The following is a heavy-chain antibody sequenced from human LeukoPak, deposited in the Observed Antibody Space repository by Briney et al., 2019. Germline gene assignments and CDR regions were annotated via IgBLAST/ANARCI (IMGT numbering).Heavy chain of an antibody. CDR3: TKVHLTYKFDSSGYGFQDN. D-gene: IGHD3-22*01. Sequence: PGGSLRLSCAASGFTFSNYAMHWVRQVPGKGLEWVAVISYDGSNTYYVDSVKGRFTVSRDNTKNTLYLQMNSLRVEDTAVYYSTKVHLTYKFDSSGYGFQDNWGQGTLVTVSS. CDR2: ISYDGSNT. CDR1: GFTFSNYA. J-gene: IGHJ4*02. V-gene: IGHV3-30*18.